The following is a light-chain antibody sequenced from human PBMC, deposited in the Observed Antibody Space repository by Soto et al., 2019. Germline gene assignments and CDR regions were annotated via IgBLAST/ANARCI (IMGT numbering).Light chain of an antibody. Sequence: QSALTQPASVSGSPGQSITVSCTGGNSDVAGHNRISWYQQHPGRAPKRLIYNVNERPSGVSGRFSGSKAGHTASQTIAGLQPEDEADYYCCSYAGGLTWVFGGGTKLTVL. J-gene: IGLJ3*02. CDR2: NVN. CDR3: CSYAGGLTWV. V-gene: IGLV2-23*02. CDR1: NSDVAGHNR.